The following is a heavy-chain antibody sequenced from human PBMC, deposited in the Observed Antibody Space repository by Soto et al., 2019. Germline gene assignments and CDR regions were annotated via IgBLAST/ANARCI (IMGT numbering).Heavy chain of an antibody. CDR1: GYTFDNYA. CDR2: IHAGNGYT. Sequence: QVPLVQSGAQVKKPGASVKVSCKASGYTFDNYALHWVRQAPGRRLEWMGWIHAGNGYTKYSQGFQGRVTITRDTSASTVHMDLSSLRSEDTAVYYCARVQYSGYDFKLAFDIWGQGTMVTVSS. J-gene: IGHJ3*02. D-gene: IGHD5-12*01. CDR3: ARVQYSGYDFKLAFDI. V-gene: IGHV1-3*01.